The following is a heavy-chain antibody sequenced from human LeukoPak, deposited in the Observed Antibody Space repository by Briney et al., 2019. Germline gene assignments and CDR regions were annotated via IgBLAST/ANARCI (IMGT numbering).Heavy chain of an antibody. Sequence: SETLSLTCTVSRGSISSSSYYWGWIRQPPGKGLEWIGSIYYSGNTYYNPSLKSRVTISVDTSKNQFSLKLSSVTATDTAVYYCARHNDVWGRDWFDPWGQGTLVTVSS. V-gene: IGHV4-39*01. J-gene: IGHJ5*02. CDR1: RGSISSSSYY. D-gene: IGHD7-27*01. CDR3: ARHNDVWGRDWFDP. CDR2: IYYSGNT.